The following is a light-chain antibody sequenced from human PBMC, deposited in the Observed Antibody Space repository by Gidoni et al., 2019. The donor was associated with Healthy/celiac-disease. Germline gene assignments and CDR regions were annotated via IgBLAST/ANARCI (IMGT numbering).Light chain of an antibody. J-gene: IGKJ2*01. CDR3: QQYYSYPS. V-gene: IGKV1-8*01. CDR2: AAS. Sequence: AIRITQPPSSLSASTGDRVTITCRASQGISSYLAWYQQKPGKAPKLLIYAASTLQSGVPSRFSGSGSGTDFTLTISCLQSEDFATYCCQQYYSYPSFGQGTKLEIK. CDR1: QGISSY.